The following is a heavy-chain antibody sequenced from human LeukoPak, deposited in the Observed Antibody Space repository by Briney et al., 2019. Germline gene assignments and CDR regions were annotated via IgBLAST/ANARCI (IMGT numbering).Heavy chain of an antibody. Sequence: GGSLRLSCAVSGLTFSRYAMSWVRQAPGKGLEWVSAISESGTGTYYADSVKGRFTISRDNSKNTLYLQMNSVRAEDTAVYYCARVVGYSSSWDAFDYWGQGTLVTVSS. CDR3: ARVVGYSSSWDAFDY. CDR1: GLTFSRYA. D-gene: IGHD6-13*01. CDR2: ISESGTGT. J-gene: IGHJ4*02. V-gene: IGHV3-23*01.